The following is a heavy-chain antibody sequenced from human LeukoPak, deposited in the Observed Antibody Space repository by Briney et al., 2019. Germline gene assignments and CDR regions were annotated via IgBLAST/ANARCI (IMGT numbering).Heavy chain of an antibody. D-gene: IGHD3-3*01. CDR2: IKSKTDGGTT. J-gene: IGHJ4*02. CDR3: TRLGFWPYYFDY. CDR1: GFTFSSYS. V-gene: IGHV3-15*01. Sequence: PGGSLRLSCAASGFTFSSYSMNWVRQAPGKGLEWVGRIKSKTDGGTTDYAAPVKGRFTISRDDSKNTLYLQMNSLKTEDTAVYYCTRLGFWPYYFDYWGQGTLVTVSS.